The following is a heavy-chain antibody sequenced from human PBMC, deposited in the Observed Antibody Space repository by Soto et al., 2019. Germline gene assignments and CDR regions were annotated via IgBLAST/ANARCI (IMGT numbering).Heavy chain of an antibody. Sequence: EVQLVESGGGLVQPGGSLKLSCAASGFTFSGSAMHWVRQASGKGLELVGRIRSTANSYATAYAASVKGRFPISRDDSKNTAYLQMNSLKTEDTAVYYCTRPSSAYSSGFRDWGQGTLVTVSS. J-gene: IGHJ4*02. D-gene: IGHD3-22*01. V-gene: IGHV3-73*02. CDR1: GFTFSGSA. CDR3: TRPSSAYSSGFRD. CDR2: IRSTANSYAT.